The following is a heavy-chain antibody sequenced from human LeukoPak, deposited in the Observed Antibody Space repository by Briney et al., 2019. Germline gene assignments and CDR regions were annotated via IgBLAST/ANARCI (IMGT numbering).Heavy chain of an antibody. V-gene: IGHV4-59*01. CDR1: GGSISSYY. CDR2: IYYSGST. CDR3: ARVRATVVTPLFYYYYGMDV. J-gene: IGHJ6*02. D-gene: IGHD4-23*01. Sequence: SETLSLTCTISGGSISSYYWSWIRQPPGKGLEWIGYIYYSGSTNYNPSLKSRVTISVDTSKNQFSLKPSSVTAADTAVYYCARVRATVVTPLFYYYYGMDVWGQGTTVTVSS.